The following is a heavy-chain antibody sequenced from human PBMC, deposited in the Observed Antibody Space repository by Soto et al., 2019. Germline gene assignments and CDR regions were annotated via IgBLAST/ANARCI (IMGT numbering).Heavy chain of an antibody. V-gene: IGHV3-11*01. CDR1: GFTFTDYY. Sequence: QVQLVESGGGLVKPGGSLRLSCVASGFTFTDYYMSWIRQAPGKGQEWLSYISSSGSTIYYADSVKGRFTISRDNAKNSLYLHMISLRAEDTAVYYCERDNRPRITDIWGQGTMVTVSS. J-gene: IGHJ3*02. CDR2: ISSSGSTI. CDR3: ERDNRPRITDI. D-gene: IGHD3-16*01.